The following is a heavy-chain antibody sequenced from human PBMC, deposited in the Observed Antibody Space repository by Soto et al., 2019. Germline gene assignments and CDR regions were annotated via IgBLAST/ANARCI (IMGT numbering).Heavy chain of an antibody. CDR1: GFTFSDHY. V-gene: IGHV3-72*01. J-gene: IGHJ4*02. D-gene: IGHD2-2*01. CDR3: ARARKNGCTTSYLDY. Sequence: EVQLVESGGGLVQPGGSLRLSCAASGFTFSDHYMDWVRQAPGKGLEWVGRSRNKANSYTTSYAASVKGRYTISRDDSKNSLFLQMNSLKTEDTAVYYCARARKNGCTTSYLDYWGQGTLVTVSS. CDR2: SRNKANSYTT.